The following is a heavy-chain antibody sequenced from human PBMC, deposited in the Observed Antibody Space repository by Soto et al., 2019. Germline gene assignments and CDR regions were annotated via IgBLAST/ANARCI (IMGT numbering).Heavy chain of an antibody. CDR3: ARYGRRDGYNFRAWALDI. Sequence: SETLSLTCTASGGSISSYYWSWIRQPPGKGLEWIGYIYYSGSTNYNPSLKSRVTISVDTSKNQFSLKLSSVTAADTAVYYCARYGRRDGYNFRAWALDIWGQGTMVTVSS. D-gene: IGHD5-12*01. J-gene: IGHJ3*02. CDR2: IYYSGST. V-gene: IGHV4-59*01. CDR1: GGSISSYY.